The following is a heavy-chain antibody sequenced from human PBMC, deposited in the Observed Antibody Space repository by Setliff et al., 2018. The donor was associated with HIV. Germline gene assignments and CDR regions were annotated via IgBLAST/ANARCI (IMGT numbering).Heavy chain of an antibody. CDR1: GGSISSGSYY. CDR2: IYHSGST. Sequence: SETLSLTCTVSGGSISSGSYYWSWIRQPAGKGLEWIGSIYHSGSTYYNPSLKSRVTISVDTSKNQFSLKLSSVTAADTAVYYCARQGYYDSRLDWWGQGTLVTVSS. V-gene: IGHV4-39*01. D-gene: IGHD3-22*01. J-gene: IGHJ4*02. CDR3: ARQGYYDSRLDW.